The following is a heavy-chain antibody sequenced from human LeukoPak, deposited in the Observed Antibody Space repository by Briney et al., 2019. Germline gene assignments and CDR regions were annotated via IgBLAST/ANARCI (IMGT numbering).Heavy chain of an antibody. CDR1: GYTFTGYY. V-gene: IGHV1-2*02. CDR2: INPNSGGT. Sequence: ASVKVSCKPSGYTFTGYYMHWVRQAPGQGLEWMGWINPNSGGTNYAQKFQGRVTMTRDTSISTAYMELSRLRSDDTAVYYCARTYYYDSSGPVTDYWGQGTLVTVSS. CDR3: ARTYYYDSSGPVTDY. J-gene: IGHJ4*02. D-gene: IGHD3-22*01.